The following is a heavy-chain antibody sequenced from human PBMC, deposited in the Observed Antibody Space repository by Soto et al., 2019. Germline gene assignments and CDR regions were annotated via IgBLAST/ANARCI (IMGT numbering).Heavy chain of an antibody. J-gene: IGHJ5*02. V-gene: IGHV1-18*01. Sequence: QVQLVQSGAEVKKPGASVKVSCKASGYTFTSYGVSWVRQAPGQGLEWMGWISPYNGNTEYAQKLQGRVTMTTDTPTSTAYMELRSLRSDDTVVYYCARDNHDPTRYSGTYYVWFDPWGQGTLVTVSS. D-gene: IGHD1-26*01. CDR2: ISPYNGNT. CDR1: GYTFTSYG. CDR3: ARDNHDPTRYSGTYYVWFDP.